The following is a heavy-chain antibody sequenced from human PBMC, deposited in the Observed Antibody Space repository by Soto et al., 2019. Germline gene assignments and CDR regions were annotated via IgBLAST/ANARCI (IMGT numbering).Heavy chain of an antibody. Sequence: EVQLLESGGGLVQPGGSLRLSCAASGFTFSSYAMSWVRQAPGKGLEWVSAISGSGGSTYYADSVKGRFTISRDNSKNTLYLQMNSLRAEDTAVYYCAKAALLRFLEWLVFDYWGQGTLVTVSS. CDR2: ISGSGGST. J-gene: IGHJ4*02. V-gene: IGHV3-23*01. CDR3: AKAALLRFLEWLVFDY. CDR1: GFTFSSYA. D-gene: IGHD3-3*01.